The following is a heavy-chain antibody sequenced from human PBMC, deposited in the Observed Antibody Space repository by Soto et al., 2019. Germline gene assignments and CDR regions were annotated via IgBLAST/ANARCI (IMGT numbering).Heavy chain of an antibody. Sequence: EVQLLESGGGLVQPGGSLRLSCAASGFTFSSYAMSWVRQAPGKGLECVSGISYSGGSTYYADSVKGRFTISRDNSKNTLYLQMNSLRAEDTAVYFCARVIGWNFVFDYWGQGTLVTVSS. CDR3: ARVIGWNFVFDY. CDR1: GFTFSSYA. J-gene: IGHJ4*02. D-gene: IGHD1-7*01. V-gene: IGHV3-23*01. CDR2: ISYSGGST.